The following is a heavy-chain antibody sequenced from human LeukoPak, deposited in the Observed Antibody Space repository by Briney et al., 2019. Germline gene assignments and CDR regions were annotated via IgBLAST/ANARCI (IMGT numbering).Heavy chain of an antibody. D-gene: IGHD6-13*01. Sequence: SETLSLTCTVSGGSISSSSYYWGWIRQPPGKGLEWIGSIYYSGCTYYNPSLKSRVTISVDTSKNQFPLKLSSVTAADTAVYDRARGYSSSWYGKTPYWYFDLWGRGTLVTVSS. V-gene: IGHV4-39*01. J-gene: IGHJ2*01. CDR2: IYYSGCT. CDR3: ARGYSSSWYGKTPYWYFDL. CDR1: GGSISSSSYY.